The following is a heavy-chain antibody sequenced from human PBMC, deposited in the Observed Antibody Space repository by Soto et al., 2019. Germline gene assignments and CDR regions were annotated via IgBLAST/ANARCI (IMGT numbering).Heavy chain of an antibody. V-gene: IGHV1-69*06. J-gene: IGHJ4*02. CDR3: AGGLRVVAAVTLDY. Sequence: QVQLVQSGAEVKKPGSSVKVSCKASGGTFSSYAISWVRQAPGQGLEWMGGIIPIFGTANYAQKFQGRVTITADKSTSTAYMEQRSLRSEDTAVYYWAGGLRVVAAVTLDYWGQGTLVTVSS. D-gene: IGHD2-15*01. CDR1: GGTFSSYA. CDR2: IIPIFGTA.